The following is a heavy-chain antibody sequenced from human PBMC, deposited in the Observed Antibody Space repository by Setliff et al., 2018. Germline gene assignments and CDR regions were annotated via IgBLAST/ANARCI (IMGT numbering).Heavy chain of an antibody. V-gene: IGHV7-4-1*02. CDR2: INTNTGNP. CDR3: ASRVTSNGYYYYMDV. D-gene: IGHD2-21*02. J-gene: IGHJ6*03. Sequence: ASVKVSCKASGYTFSTYAMNWVRQAPGQGLEWMGWINTNTGNPTYAQGFTGRFVFSLDTSVSTAYLQISSLKAEDTAVYYCASRVTSNGYYYYMDVWGKGTTVTVS. CDR1: GYTFSTYA.